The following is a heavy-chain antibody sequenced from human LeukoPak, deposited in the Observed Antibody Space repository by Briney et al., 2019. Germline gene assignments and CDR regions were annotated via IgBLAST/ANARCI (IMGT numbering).Heavy chain of an antibody. V-gene: IGHV4-39*07. CDR2: IYYSGST. Sequence: SETLSLTCTVSGGSISSNSYYWGWIRQPPGKGLEWIGSIYYSGSTYYNPSLKSRVTISVDTSKNHFSLKLTSVTAADTAVYYCARDHRYSYYMDVWAKGPHSPSP. J-gene: IGHJ6*03. CDR1: GGSISSNSYY. CDR3: ARDHRYSYYMDV.